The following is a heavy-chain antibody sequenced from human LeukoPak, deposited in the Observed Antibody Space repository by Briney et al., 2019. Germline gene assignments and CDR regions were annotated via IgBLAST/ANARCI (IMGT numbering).Heavy chain of an antibody. CDR2: INSDGSST. Sequence: GGSLRLSCAASGFTFSSYWMHWVRHAPGKGLVWVSRINSDGSSTGYADSVKGRFTISRDNAKNTLYLQMNSLRAEDTAVYYCARKGAMVAKSNYFDYWGQGTLVTVSS. J-gene: IGHJ4*02. CDR1: GFTFSSYW. D-gene: IGHD5-12*01. V-gene: IGHV3-74*01. CDR3: ARKGAMVAKSNYFDY.